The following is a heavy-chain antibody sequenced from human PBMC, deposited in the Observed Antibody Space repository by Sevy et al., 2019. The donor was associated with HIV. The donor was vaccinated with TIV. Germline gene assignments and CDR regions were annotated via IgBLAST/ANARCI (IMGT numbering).Heavy chain of an antibody. CDR2: IKSKTDGGTT. V-gene: IGHV3-15*01. CDR3: TTVAQFASFDI. Sequence: GGSLRLSCAASGFTFSNAWMSWVRQAPGKGLEWVGRIKSKTDGGTTDYAAPVKGRFTISREDSKNTLYLQMNSLKTVETAVYYCTTVAQFASFDIWGQGTMVTVSS. J-gene: IGHJ3*02. CDR1: GFTFSNAW.